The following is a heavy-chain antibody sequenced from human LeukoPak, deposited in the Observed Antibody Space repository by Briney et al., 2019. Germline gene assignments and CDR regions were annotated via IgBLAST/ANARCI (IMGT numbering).Heavy chain of an antibody. V-gene: IGHV1-2*06. CDR1: GYTFTDYY. Sequence: ASVKVSCKTYGYTFTDYYMHWVRQAPGQGLEWMGRIRLRSGGTNYAQKFQGRVTVTRGTSISTVYMELTRLRSDDTAVYYCRLVTMGDYWGQGTLVTVSS. CDR2: IRLRSGGT. D-gene: IGHD4-23*01. J-gene: IGHJ4*02. CDR3: RLVTMGDY.